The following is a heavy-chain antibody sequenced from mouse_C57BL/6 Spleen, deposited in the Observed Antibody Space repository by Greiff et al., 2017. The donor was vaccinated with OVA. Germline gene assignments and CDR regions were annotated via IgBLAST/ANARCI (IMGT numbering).Heavy chain of an antibody. D-gene: IGHD6-2*01. J-gene: IGHJ2*01. CDR2: IYPGDGDT. Sequence: QVQLQQSGPELVKPGASVKISCKASGYAFSSSWMNWVKQRPGKGLKWIGRIYPGDGDTNYNGKFKGKATLTADKSSSTAYMQLSSLTSEDSAVYFCARASPYYFDYWGQGTTLTVSS. CDR3: ARASPYYFDY. V-gene: IGHV1-82*01. CDR1: GYAFSSSW.